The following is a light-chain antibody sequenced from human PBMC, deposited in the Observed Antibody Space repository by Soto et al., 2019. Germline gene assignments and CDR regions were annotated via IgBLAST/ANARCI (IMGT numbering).Light chain of an antibody. V-gene: IGLV2-23*02. J-gene: IGLJ3*02. CDR1: SSDVGSRNL. CDR2: EVT. CDR3: CSYAGSYTWV. Sequence: QSVLTQPASVSGSPGQSITISCTGTSSDVGSRNLVSWYQQHPGKAPKLIIYEVTKWPSGVSNRVSGSKSGNTASLTIFGLQYEDEADYYCCSYAGSYTWVFGGGTKLTVL.